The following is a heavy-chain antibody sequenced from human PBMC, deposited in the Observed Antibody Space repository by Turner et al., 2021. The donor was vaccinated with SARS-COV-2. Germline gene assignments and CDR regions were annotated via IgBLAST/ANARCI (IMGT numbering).Heavy chain of an antibody. CDR1: GYSFTSYG. D-gene: IGHD3-10*01. Sequence: QVQLVQSGSEVKKPGASVKVSCKASGYSFTSYGISWVRQAPGQGLEWMGWISVYNGNTNYAQKRQGRVTMNTDKSTSTAYMELRSRRSDDTAVYYCARFSGGDLPVDPWGQGTLVTVSS. CDR2: ISVYNGNT. CDR3: ARFSGGDLPVDP. V-gene: IGHV1-18*01. J-gene: IGHJ5*02.